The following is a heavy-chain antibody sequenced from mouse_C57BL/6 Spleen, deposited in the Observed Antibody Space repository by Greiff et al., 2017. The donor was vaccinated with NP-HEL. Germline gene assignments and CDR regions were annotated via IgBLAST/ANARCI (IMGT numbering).Heavy chain of an antibody. CDR1: GYTFTSYW. J-gene: IGHJ3*01. V-gene: IGHV1-64*01. D-gene: IGHD2-3*01. Sequence: QVQLQQPGAELVKPGASVKLSCKASGYTFTSYWMHWVKQRPGQGLEWIGMVHPRSGCTTYHEKFRSKATLTVDTSSSTAYMQLSSLTSEDSAVYYCATRGVYDGSLLAFWGQGTLVTVSA. CDR3: ATRGVYDGSLLAF. CDR2: VHPRSGCT.